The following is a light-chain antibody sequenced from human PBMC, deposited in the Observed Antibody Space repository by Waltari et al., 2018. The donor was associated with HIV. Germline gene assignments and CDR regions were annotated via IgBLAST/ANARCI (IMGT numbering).Light chain of an antibody. J-gene: IGLJ3*02. CDR3: QSFETGTQV. Sequence: KSMLTQPLSLSASPWKTVTISCTRTSGSIGSNYVQSLHQRPGRAPPTVIIDDDRRPSAVPARFSGSIAKSSNSASLTISGLRPEDEADYYCQSFETGTQVFGGGTKLTVL. CDR1: SGSIGSNY. V-gene: IGLV6-57*03. CDR2: DDD.